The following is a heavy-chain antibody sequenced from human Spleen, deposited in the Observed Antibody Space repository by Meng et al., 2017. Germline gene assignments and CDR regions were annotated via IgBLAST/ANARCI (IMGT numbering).Heavy chain of an antibody. CDR1: GYSISSGYY. V-gene: IGHV4-38-2*02. CDR3: AKVFGSYDSSGYYFDY. D-gene: IGHD3-22*01. Sequence: SETLSLTCTVSGYSISSGYYWGWIRQPPGKGLEWIGSIYHSGSTYYNPSLKSRVTISVDTSKNQFSLKLSSVTAADTAVYYCAKVFGSYDSSGYYFDYWGQGTLVTVSS. J-gene: IGHJ4*02. CDR2: IYHSGST.